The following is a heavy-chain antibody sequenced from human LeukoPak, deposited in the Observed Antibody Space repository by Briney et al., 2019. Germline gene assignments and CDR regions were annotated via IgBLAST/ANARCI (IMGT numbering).Heavy chain of an antibody. D-gene: IGHD6-13*01. V-gene: IGHV4-34*01. Sequence: KPSETLSLTCTVYSGSFNDYYWSWIRQPPGKGLDWIGEINHSGSTNYNPSLKSRVTISVDTSKNQFSLKLSSVTAADTAVYYCATARRWFSSSWSSRGSFDIWGQGTMVTVSS. CDR2: INHSGST. CDR1: SGSFNDYY. CDR3: ATARRWFSSSWSSRGSFDI. J-gene: IGHJ3*02.